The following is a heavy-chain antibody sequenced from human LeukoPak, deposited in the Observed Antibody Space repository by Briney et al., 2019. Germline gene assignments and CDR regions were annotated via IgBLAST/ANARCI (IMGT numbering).Heavy chain of an antibody. D-gene: IGHD2-2*01. V-gene: IGHV1-69*05. Sequence: AASVKVSCKASGGTFSSYAISWVRQAPGQGLEWMGGIIPIFGTANYAQKFQGRVTITTDESTSTAYMELSSLRSEDTAVYYCARAGTVLVPGSSDAFDVWGQGTMVTVSS. CDR2: IIPIFGTA. J-gene: IGHJ3*01. CDR1: GGTFSSYA. CDR3: ARAGTVLVPGSSDAFDV.